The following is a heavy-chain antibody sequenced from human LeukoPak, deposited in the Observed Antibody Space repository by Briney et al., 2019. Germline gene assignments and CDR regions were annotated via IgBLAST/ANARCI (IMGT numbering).Heavy chain of an antibody. D-gene: IGHD6-19*01. V-gene: IGHV4-59*08. Sequence: PSETLSLTCTVSGGSISSYYWSWIRQPPGKGLEWIGYIYYSGSTNYNPSLKSRVTISVDTSKNQFSLKLSSVTAADTAVYYCARHPTHSGGWINAFDIWGQGTMVTVSS. CDR2: IYYSGST. CDR3: ARHPTHSGGWINAFDI. CDR1: GGSISSYY. J-gene: IGHJ3*02.